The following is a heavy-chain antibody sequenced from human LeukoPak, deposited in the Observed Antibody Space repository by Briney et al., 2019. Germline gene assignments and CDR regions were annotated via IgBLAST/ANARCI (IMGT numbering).Heavy chain of an antibody. CDR2: IYYSGST. D-gene: IGHD3-22*01. CDR1: GGSISSSSYY. CDR3: AREGSYYYDSSGYYYGSNWFDP. Sequence: PSETLSLTCTVSGGSISSSSYYWGWIRQPPGKGLEWIGSIYYSGSTYYNPSLKSRVTISVDTSKNQSSLKLSSVTAADTAVYYCAREGSYYYDSSGYYYGSNWFDPWGQGTLVTVSS. V-gene: IGHV4-39*07. J-gene: IGHJ5*02.